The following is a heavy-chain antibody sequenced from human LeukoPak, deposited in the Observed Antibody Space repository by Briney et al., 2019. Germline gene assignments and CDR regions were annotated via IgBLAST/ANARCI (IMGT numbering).Heavy chain of an antibody. CDR1: GGSISSYY. J-gene: IGHJ4*02. V-gene: IGHV4-59*01. CDR3: ARSVGSERDFDY. D-gene: IGHD1-26*01. Sequence: PSETLSLTCTVSGGSISSYYWSWIWQPPGKGLEWIGYIYYSGSTNYNPSLKSRVTISVDASKNQFSLKLSSVTAADTAVYYCARSVGSERDFDYWGQGTLVTVSS. CDR2: IYYSGST.